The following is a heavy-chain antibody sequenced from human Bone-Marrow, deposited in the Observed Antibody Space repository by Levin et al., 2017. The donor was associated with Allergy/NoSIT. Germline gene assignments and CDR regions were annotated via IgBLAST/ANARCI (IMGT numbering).Heavy chain of an antibody. Sequence: RGESLKISCKASGYTFTGYYMHWVRQAPGQGLEWMGWINPNSGGTNYAQKFQGRVTMTRDTSISTAYMELSRLRSDDTAVYYCARDSRVAGTTQLGYWGQGTLVTVSS. CDR3: ARDSRVAGTTQLGY. D-gene: IGHD6-19*01. V-gene: IGHV1-2*02. CDR2: INPNSGGT. CDR1: GYTFTGYY. J-gene: IGHJ4*02.